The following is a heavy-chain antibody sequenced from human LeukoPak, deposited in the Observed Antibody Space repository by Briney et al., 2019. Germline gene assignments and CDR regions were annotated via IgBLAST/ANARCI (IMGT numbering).Heavy chain of an antibody. CDR3: ARRYGSGSYYPYYYYGMDV. CDR2: ICPGDSDT. J-gene: IGHJ6*02. Sequence: GESLKISCKGSGYSFTSYWISWVRQMPGKGLEWMGIICPGDSDTRYSPSFQGQVTISADKSISTAYLQWSSLKASDTAMYYCARRYGSGSYYPYYYYGMDVWGQGTTVTVSS. CDR1: GYSFTSYW. D-gene: IGHD3-10*01. V-gene: IGHV5-51*01.